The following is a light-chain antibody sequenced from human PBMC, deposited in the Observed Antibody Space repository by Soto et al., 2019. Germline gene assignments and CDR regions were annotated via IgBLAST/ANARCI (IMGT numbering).Light chain of an antibody. CDR2: EVS. CDR3: SSYTSSRAYV. V-gene: IGLV2-14*01. J-gene: IGLJ1*01. CDR1: ISDVGGYNY. Sequence: QCLLTQPASVSGSPGQSITISCTGTISDVGGYNYVSWYQQQSGKAPKLMIHEVSNRPSGVSNRFSGSKSGNTASLTISGLQAEDEADYYCSSYTSSRAYVFGIGTKV.